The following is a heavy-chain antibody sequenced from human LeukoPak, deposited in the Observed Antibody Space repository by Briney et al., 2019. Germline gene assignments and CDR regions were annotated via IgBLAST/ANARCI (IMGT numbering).Heavy chain of an antibody. V-gene: IGHV3-30*14. CDR2: ISYDGSNK. J-gene: IGHJ4*02. D-gene: IGHD6-6*01. Sequence: GRSLRLSCAASGFTFNTYAMHWVRQAPGKGLEWVAVISYDGSNKFYADSVNGRFTISRDNSENTLYLQMNSLRVEDTAVYYCARVTYSSYDYWGQGTLVTVSS. CDR3: ARVTYSSYDY. CDR1: GFTFNTYA.